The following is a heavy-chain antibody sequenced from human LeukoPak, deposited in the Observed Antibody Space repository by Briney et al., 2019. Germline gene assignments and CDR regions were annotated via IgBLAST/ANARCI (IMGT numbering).Heavy chain of an antibody. CDR3: ARDVSSGSYWRNHYYYGMDV. D-gene: IGHD1-26*01. V-gene: IGHV4-39*07. CDR2: IYDSGST. Sequence: SETLSLTCTVSGGSIRSSYYYWGWIRQPPGKGLEWIGSIYDSGSTYYNPSLKSRVTISVDTSKNQFSLKLSSVTAADTAVYYCARDVSSGSYWRNHYYYGMDVWGQGTTVTVSS. J-gene: IGHJ6*02. CDR1: GGSIRSSYYY.